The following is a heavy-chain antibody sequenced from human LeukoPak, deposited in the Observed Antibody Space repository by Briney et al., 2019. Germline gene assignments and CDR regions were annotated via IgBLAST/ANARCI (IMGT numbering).Heavy chain of an antibody. CDR1: GGSISSHY. J-gene: IGHJ4*02. V-gene: IGHV4-59*11. Sequence: SETLSLTCTVSGGSISSHYWSWIRQPPGKGLEWIGYIYYSGSTNYNPSLKSRVTISVDTSKNQFSLKLSSVTAADTAVYYCARFLGVTATIDYWGQGTLVTVSS. CDR2: IYYSGST. CDR3: ARFLGVTATIDY. D-gene: IGHD2-21*02.